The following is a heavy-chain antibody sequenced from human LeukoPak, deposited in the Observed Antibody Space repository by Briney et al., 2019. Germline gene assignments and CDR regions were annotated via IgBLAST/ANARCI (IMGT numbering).Heavy chain of an antibody. CDR1: GGSISSYY. J-gene: IGHJ4*02. D-gene: IGHD3-22*01. CDR2: IYYTGIT. Sequence: PSETLSLTCTVSGGSISSYYWSWIRQPPGKGLEWIEYIYYTGITNFNPSLKSRVTISVDTSKNQLSLKLSSVTAADTAVYYCARDIVYDSSGYWTDWGQGTLATVSS. V-gene: IGHV4-59*01. CDR3: ARDIVYDSSGYWTD.